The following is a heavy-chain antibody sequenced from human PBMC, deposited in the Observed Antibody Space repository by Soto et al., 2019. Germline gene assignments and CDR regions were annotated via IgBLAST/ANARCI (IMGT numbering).Heavy chain of an antibody. CDR1: GYSLTELA. J-gene: IGHJ4*02. Sequence: QVQLVQSGAEVKKPGASVKVSCKVSGYSLTELAMHWVRQAPGKGLEWMGGFDPEDGETVYPQKFQGRVTMTEATSTETAYMELSSLRSEDTAVYYCATFGSRSGDGGVIVYWGQGTLVTVSS. V-gene: IGHV1-24*01. D-gene: IGHD3-16*01. CDR2: FDPEDGET. CDR3: ATFGSRSGDGGVIVY.